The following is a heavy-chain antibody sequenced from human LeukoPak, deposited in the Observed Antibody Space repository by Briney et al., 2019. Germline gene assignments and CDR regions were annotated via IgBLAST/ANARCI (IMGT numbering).Heavy chain of an antibody. V-gene: IGHV4-34*01. CDR2: INHSGST. Sequence: PSETLSLTCAVYGGSFSGYYWSWIRQPPGKGLEWIGEINHSGSTNYNPSLKSRVTISVDTSKNQFSLKLSSVTAADTAVYYCARGPNYYGSEGDCWGQGTLVTVSS. D-gene: IGHD3-10*01. CDR3: ARGPNYYGSEGDC. J-gene: IGHJ4*02. CDR1: GGSFSGYY.